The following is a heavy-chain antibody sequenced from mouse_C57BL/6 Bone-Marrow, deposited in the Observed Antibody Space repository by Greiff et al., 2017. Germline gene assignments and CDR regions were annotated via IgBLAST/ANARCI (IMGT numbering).Heavy chain of an antibody. J-gene: IGHJ2*01. CDR3: ARGGWLLFDY. D-gene: IGHD2-3*01. Sequence: QVQLQQPGAELVMPGASVKLSCTASGYTFTSYWMPWVKQRPGQGLEWIGEIDPSDSYTNYNQKFKGKSTLTVDKSSSTAYMQLIRLTSEDSAVYYGARGGWLLFDYWGQVTTLTVST. CDR1: GYTFTSYW. CDR2: IDPSDSYT. V-gene: IGHV1-69*01.